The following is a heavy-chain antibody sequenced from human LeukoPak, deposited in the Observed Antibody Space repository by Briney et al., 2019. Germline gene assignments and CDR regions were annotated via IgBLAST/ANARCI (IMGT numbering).Heavy chain of an antibody. CDR3: AKRGGVVGATSWFDP. CDR1: GYTFTSYA. V-gene: IGHV1-3*01. Sequence: ASVKVSCKASGYTFTSYAMHWVRQAPGQRLEWMGWINAGNGNTKYSQKFQGRVTITRDTSASRAYMELSSLRSEDTAVYYCAKRGGVVGATSWFDPWGQGTLVTVSS. CDR2: INAGNGNT. D-gene: IGHD1-26*01. J-gene: IGHJ5*02.